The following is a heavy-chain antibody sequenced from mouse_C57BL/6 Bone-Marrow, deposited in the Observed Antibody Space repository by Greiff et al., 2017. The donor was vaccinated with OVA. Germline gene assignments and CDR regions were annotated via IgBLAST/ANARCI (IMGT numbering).Heavy chain of an antibody. CDR3: AREDYDGPSWFAY. J-gene: IGHJ3*01. Sequence: EVQLQQSGPELVKPGASVKISCKASGYSFTGYYMHWVKQSHGNILAWIGYIYPYNGDSSYNQKFKGKATLTVDKSSSTAYMELRILTSEDSAVYFGAREDYDGPSWFAYWGQGTLVTVSA. V-gene: IGHV1-31*01. D-gene: IGHD2-4*01. CDR1: GYSFTGYY. CDR2: IYPYNGDS.